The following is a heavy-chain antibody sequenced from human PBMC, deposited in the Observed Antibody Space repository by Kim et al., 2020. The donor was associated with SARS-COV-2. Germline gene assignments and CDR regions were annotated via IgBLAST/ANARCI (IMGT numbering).Heavy chain of an antibody. Sequence: SVKVSCKASGGTFSSYAISWVRQAPGQGLEWMGGIIPIFGTANYAQKFQGRVTITADESTSTAYMELSSLRSEDTAVYYCARERAGDYYDSSGYYYFDYWGQGTLVTVSS. J-gene: IGHJ4*02. CDR1: GGTFSSYA. CDR2: IIPIFGTA. D-gene: IGHD3-22*01. CDR3: ARERAGDYYDSSGYYYFDY. V-gene: IGHV1-69*13.